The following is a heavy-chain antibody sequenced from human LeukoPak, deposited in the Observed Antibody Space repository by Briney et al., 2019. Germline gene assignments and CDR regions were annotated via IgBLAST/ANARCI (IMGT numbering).Heavy chain of an antibody. CDR3: AREKITIFGVVHRRFDP. V-gene: IGHV1-46*01. CDR2: INPSGGST. CDR1: GYTFTSYC. J-gene: IGHJ5*02. D-gene: IGHD3-3*01. Sequence: ASVKVSCKASGYTFTSYCMHWVRQAPGQGLEWMGIINPSGGSTSYAQKFQGRVTMTRDTSTSTVYMELSSLRSEDTAVYYCAREKITIFGVVHRRFDPWGQGTLVTVSS.